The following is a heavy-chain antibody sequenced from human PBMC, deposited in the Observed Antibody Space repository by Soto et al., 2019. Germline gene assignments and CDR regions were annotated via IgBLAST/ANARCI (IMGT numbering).Heavy chain of an antibody. CDR1: GGSFSGYY. Sequence: SETLSLTCAVYGGSFSGYYWSWIRQPPGKGLEWIGEINHSGSTNYNPSLKSRVTISVDTSKNQFSLKLSSVTAADTAVYYCARGRGGYEHWGQGALVTVSS. J-gene: IGHJ1*01. CDR3: ARGRGGYEH. D-gene: IGHD5-12*01. CDR2: INHSGST. V-gene: IGHV4-34*01.